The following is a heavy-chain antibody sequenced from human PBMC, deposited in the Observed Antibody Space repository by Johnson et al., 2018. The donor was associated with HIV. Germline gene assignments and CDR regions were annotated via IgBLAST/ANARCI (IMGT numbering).Heavy chain of an antibody. V-gene: IGHV3-30*18. CDR1: GFTVSSNY. Sequence: QVQLVESGGGVVQPGGSLRLSCAASGFTVSSNYMSWVRQATGKGLEWVAVISYDGSNRYYADSVKGRFTISRDNSKNTLYLQINNLRAEDTAVYYCAKDLRQVAVNDVFDIWGQGTVVSVSS. D-gene: IGHD6-19*01. J-gene: IGHJ3*02. CDR2: ISYDGSNR. CDR3: AKDLRQVAVNDVFDI.